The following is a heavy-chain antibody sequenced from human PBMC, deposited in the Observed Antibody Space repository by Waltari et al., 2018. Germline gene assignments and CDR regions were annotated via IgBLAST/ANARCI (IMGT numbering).Heavy chain of an antibody. D-gene: IGHD6-6*01. CDR2: INHSGST. V-gene: IGHV4-34*01. CDR3: ARDWRGSSSNY. J-gene: IGHJ4*02. Sequence: QVQLQQWGAGLLKPSETLSLTCAVYGGSFSGYYWSWIRQPPGKGLEWIGEINHSGSTNYNPSLKRRVTISVDTSKNQFSLKLSSVTAADTAVYYCARDWRGSSSNYWGQGTLVTVSS. CDR1: GGSFSGYY.